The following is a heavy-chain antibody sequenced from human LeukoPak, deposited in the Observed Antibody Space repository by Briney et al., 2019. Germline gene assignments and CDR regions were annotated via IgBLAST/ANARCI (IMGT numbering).Heavy chain of an antibody. D-gene: IGHD5-18*01. CDR2: VYTTGSS. Sequence: SETLSLTCTVSGASMRSYYWSWIRQPPGKGLEWIGYVYTTGSSNYNPSLKSRATIFVDMSKRQVALKLSSVTAADTAVYYCARHDERGDSYGFFEYWGQGTPVTVSS. J-gene: IGHJ4*02. CDR3: ARHDERGDSYGFFEY. CDR1: GASMRSYY. V-gene: IGHV4-4*08.